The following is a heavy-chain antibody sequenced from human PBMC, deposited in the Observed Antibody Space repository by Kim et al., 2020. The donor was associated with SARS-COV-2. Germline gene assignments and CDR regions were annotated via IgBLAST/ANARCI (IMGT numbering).Heavy chain of an antibody. J-gene: IGHJ6*02. D-gene: IGHD5-12*01. Sequence: GGSLRLSCAASGFTFSSYAMHWVRQAPGKGLEWVAVISYDGSNKYYADSVKGRFTISRDNSKNTLYLQMNSLRAEDTAVYYCASGYDGLEYYYYGMDVWGQGTTVTVSS. V-gene: IGHV3-30*04. CDR2: ISYDGSNK. CDR1: GFTFSSYA. CDR3: ASGYDGLEYYYYGMDV.